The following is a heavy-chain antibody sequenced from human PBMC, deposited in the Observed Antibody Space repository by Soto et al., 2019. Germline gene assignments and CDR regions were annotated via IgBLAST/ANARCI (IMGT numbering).Heavy chain of an antibody. CDR1: GGSISRTSYY. D-gene: IGHD6-13*01. V-gene: IGHV4-39*01. Sequence: QLQLQESGPGLVKPSETLSLTCTVSGGSISRTSYYWGWIRQPPGKGLEWIGSISYSGNTNDNPSLNSRGTISVDTSKNRFYLRLSSVTAADAAVYYCARSLESSSWTPFAPWGQGTLVTVSS. CDR3: ARSLESSSWTPFAP. J-gene: IGHJ5*02. CDR2: ISYSGNT.